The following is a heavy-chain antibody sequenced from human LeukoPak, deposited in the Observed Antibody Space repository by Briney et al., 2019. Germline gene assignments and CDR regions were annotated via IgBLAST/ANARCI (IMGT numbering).Heavy chain of an antibody. J-gene: IGHJ5*02. V-gene: IGHV1-24*01. CDR3: ARGQGSSGWYWFDP. D-gene: IGHD6-19*01. Sequence: ASVKVSCKVSGYTLTELSMHWVRQAPGKGLEWMGGFDPEDGETIYAQKFQGRVTMTEDTSTDTAYMELRSLRSDDTAVYYCARGQGSSGWYWFDPWGQGTLVTVSS. CDR2: FDPEDGET. CDR1: GYTLTELS.